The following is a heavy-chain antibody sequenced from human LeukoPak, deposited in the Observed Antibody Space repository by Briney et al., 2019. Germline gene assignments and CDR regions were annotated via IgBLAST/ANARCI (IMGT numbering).Heavy chain of an antibody. Sequence: SETLSLTCTVSGGSISSSSYYWGWIRQPRGKGLEWIGSIYYSGSTYYNPSLKSRVTISVDTSKNRFSLKLSSVTAADTAVYYCARHFVVVPAAIGWFDPWGQGTLVTVSS. CDR2: IYYSGST. J-gene: IGHJ5*02. V-gene: IGHV4-39*01. D-gene: IGHD2-2*02. CDR1: GGSISSSSYY. CDR3: ARHFVVVPAAIGWFDP.